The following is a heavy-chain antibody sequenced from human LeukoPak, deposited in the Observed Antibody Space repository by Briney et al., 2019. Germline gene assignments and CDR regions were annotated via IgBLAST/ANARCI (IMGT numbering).Heavy chain of an antibody. Sequence: ASVKVSCKASGYTFTSYAMYWVRQAPGQRLEWMGWINAGNGNTKYSQKFQGRVTITRDTSASTAYMELSSLRSEDTAVYYCARDPLGGPYYYYGMDVWGQGTTVTVSS. J-gene: IGHJ6*02. V-gene: IGHV1-3*01. CDR2: INAGNGNT. D-gene: IGHD7-27*01. CDR1: GYTFTSYA. CDR3: ARDPLGGPYYYYGMDV.